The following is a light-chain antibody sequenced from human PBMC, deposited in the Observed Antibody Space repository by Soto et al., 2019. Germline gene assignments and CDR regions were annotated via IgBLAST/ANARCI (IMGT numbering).Light chain of an antibody. J-gene: IGLJ1*01. CDR2: EVT. CDR1: SSDVGRYDR. CDR3: SSYTSSSRYI. V-gene: IGLV2-18*02. Sequence: QSVLTKPPSVNGAPGQSVTISCTGTSSDVGRYDRVSWYQQSPGTAPKLIIYEVTNRPSGVPDRFSGSKSGNTASLTISGLQAEDEADFYCSSYTSSSRYIFGTGTKVTVL.